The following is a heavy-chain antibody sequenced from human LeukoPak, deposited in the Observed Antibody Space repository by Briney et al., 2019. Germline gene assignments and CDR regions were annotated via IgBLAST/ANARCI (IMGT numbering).Heavy chain of an antibody. J-gene: IGHJ4*02. CDR2: INAGNGNT. CDR3: ARDRGAPLDY. Sequence: GASVKVSCQDSGYTFTSYAMHWVRQAPGERLEGMGWINAGNGNTKYSQKFQGRVTITRDTSAGTAYMELGSLRSEDRAVYSCARDRGAPLDYWGQGTLVTVSA. V-gene: IGHV1-3*01. CDR1: GYTFTSYA. D-gene: IGHD1-14*01.